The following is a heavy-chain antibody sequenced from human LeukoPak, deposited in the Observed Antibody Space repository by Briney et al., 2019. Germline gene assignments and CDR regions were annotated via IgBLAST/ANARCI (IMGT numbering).Heavy chain of an antibody. CDR2: IGASGGST. CDR1: GFTFSSYA. Sequence: GGSLRLSCSTSGFTFSSYAMSWVRQAPGKGLEWVSGIGASGGSTYYADSVKGRFTISRDNFKNTLYLQMNSLRTEHTAVYYCAKAEGYDILTGLDYWGQGTLVTVSS. J-gene: IGHJ4*02. D-gene: IGHD3-9*01. V-gene: IGHV3-23*01. CDR3: AKAEGYDILTGLDY.